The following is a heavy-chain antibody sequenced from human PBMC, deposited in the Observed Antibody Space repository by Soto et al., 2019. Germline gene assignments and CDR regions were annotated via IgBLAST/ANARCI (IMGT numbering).Heavy chain of an antibody. CDR2: VNSDGTST. CDR1: GLTFSGYW. D-gene: IGHD2-15*01. V-gene: IGHV3-74*01. J-gene: IGHJ4*02. Sequence: EVQLVESGGDLVQPGGSLRLSCAASGLTFSGYWMHWVRQAPGKGLVWVSRVNSDGTSTAYADSVKGRFTISRDNAKNTLYLQRNSLRAEDTGVYYSARGWTGGYWGQGTLVTVSS. CDR3: ARGWTGGY.